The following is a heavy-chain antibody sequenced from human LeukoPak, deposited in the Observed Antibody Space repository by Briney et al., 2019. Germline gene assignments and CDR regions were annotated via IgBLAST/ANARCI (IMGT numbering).Heavy chain of an antibody. CDR3: ARDAGSGWSSFDY. CDR1: GDSVSSNSAA. CDR2: TYYRSKWYN. D-gene: IGHD6-19*01. V-gene: IGHV6-1*01. Sequence: SQTLSLTCAISGDSVSSNSAAWNWVRQSPSRGLEWLGRTYYRSKWYNDYAVSMKSRITINPDTSKDQFSLQLNSVTPEDTAVYYCARDAGSGWSSFDYWGQGTLVTVSS. J-gene: IGHJ4*02.